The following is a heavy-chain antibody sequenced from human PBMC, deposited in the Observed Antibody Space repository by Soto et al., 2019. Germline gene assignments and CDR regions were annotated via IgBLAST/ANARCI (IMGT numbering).Heavy chain of an antibody. Sequence: QVQLVQSGAEVKKPGSSVKVSCKASGGTFSSYTISWVRQAPGQGLEWMGRIIPILGIANYAQKFQGRVTITADKSTSTAYMELSSLRSEDTAVYYWARGQRPADLDYWGQGTLVTVSS. CDR1: GGTFSSYT. CDR3: ARGQRPADLDY. J-gene: IGHJ4*02. CDR2: IIPILGIA. V-gene: IGHV1-69*02.